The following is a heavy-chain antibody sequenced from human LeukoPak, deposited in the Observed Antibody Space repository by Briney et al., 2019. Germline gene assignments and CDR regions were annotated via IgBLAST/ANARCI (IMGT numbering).Heavy chain of an antibody. CDR2: ISSSGSTI. J-gene: IGHJ6*02. Sequence: GRSLRLPCAASGFTFSSYEMNWVRQAPGKGLEWVSYISSSGSTIYYADSVKGRFTISRDNAKNSLYLQMNSLRAEDTAVYYCARVMGDYYYYGMDVWGQGTTVTVSS. D-gene: IGHD1-26*01. CDR3: ARVMGDYYYYGMDV. V-gene: IGHV3-48*03. CDR1: GFTFSSYE.